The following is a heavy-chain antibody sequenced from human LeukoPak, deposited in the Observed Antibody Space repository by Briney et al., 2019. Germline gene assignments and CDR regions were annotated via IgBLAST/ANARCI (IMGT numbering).Heavy chain of an antibody. D-gene: IGHD6-19*01. J-gene: IGHJ4*02. V-gene: IGHV3-23*01. Sequence: GGSLRLSCAASGFTFSTYAMSWVRQAPGKGLEWVSAISASGGSTYYADSVKGRFTISRDNAKNTVYLQMKSLRAEDTAVYFCAKRSSGWLFDCWGQGTLVTVSS. CDR1: GFTFSTYA. CDR2: ISASGGST. CDR3: AKRSSGWLFDC.